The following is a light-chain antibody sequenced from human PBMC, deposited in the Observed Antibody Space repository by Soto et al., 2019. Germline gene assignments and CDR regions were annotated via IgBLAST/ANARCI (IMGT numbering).Light chain of an antibody. Sequence: EIVLTQSPGTLSLSPGERATLSCRASQSVSDMYLAWYQQKPGQAPRLLIYASNRATGIPDRFSGSGSGTDFTLTISRLEPEDLAVYYCQHYGTSALFGPGTKVDV. V-gene: IGKV3-20*01. CDR3: QHYGTSAL. CDR2: AS. J-gene: IGKJ3*01. CDR1: QSVSDMY.